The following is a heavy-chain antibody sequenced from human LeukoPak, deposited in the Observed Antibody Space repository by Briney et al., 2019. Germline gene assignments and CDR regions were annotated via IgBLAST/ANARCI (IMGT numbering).Heavy chain of an antibody. CDR1: GGSISSGGYY. V-gene: IGHV4-31*03. CDR3: ASRQISGLDAFDI. CDR2: IYYSGST. D-gene: IGHD2-15*01. Sequence: PSETLSLTCTVSGGSISSGGYYWSWIRQHPGKGLEWIGYIYYSGSTYYNPSLKSRVTISVDTSKNQFSLKLSSVTAADTAVYYCASRQISGLDAFDIWGQGTRVTVSS. J-gene: IGHJ3*02.